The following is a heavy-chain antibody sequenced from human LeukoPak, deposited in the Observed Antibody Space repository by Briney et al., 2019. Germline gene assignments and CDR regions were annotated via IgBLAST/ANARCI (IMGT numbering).Heavy chain of an antibody. V-gene: IGHV3-21*01. D-gene: IGHD1-26*01. CDR3: ARAPWELLTHDY. CDR2: ISSSSSYI. CDR1: RFTFSSYS. Sequence: GGSLRLSCAASRFTFSSYSMNWVRQAPGKGLEWVSSISSSSSYIYYADSVKGRFTISRDNAKNSLYLQMNSLRAEDTAVYYCARAPWELLTHDYWGQGTLVTVSS. J-gene: IGHJ4*02.